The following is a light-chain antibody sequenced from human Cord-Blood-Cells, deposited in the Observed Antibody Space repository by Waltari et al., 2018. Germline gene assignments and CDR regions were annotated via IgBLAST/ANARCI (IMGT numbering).Light chain of an antibody. Sequence: DIQMTQSQSYLYASVGNRVTITCKASKSISRYSKLYQHKPEKAAQLLIYASSSLQSWVPSRLSGSGSGTDCTLTICSLQPEDFSTYYLQKSYSTTWTFGQGTKVEIK. CDR2: ASS. J-gene: IGKJ1*01. V-gene: IGKV1-39*01. CDR1: KSISRY. CDR3: QKSYSTTWT.